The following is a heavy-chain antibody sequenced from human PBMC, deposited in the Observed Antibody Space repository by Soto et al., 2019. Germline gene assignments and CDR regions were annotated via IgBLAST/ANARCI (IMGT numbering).Heavy chain of an antibody. V-gene: IGHV3-53*01. CDR3: ATWLQREHAYDV. CDR2: VYDADGK. D-gene: IGHD1-1*01. J-gene: IGHJ3*01. CDR1: GMTVSGKKY. Sequence: PGGSLRLSCAVVGMTVSGKKYVAWVRQAPGKGLEWASGVYDADGKYYADSVKGRFTTSRDSSKTIVYLEMNDLGPEDTAIYYCATWLQREHAYDVWGQGTTVTVSS.